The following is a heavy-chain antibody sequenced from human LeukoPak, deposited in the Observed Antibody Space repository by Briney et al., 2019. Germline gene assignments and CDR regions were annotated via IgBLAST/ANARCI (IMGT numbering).Heavy chain of an antibody. CDR1: GFNFSDHS. D-gene: IGHD2-2*01. Sequence: LGGSLRLSCLASGFNFSDHSVNWVRQAPGKGLEWVSYISSSSSTIYYADSVKGRFTISRDNAKNSLYLQMNSLRAEDTAVYYCARGGGGRYCSSTSCYFDYWGQGTLVTVSS. CDR2: ISSSSSTI. CDR3: ARGGGGRYCSSTSCYFDY. V-gene: IGHV3-48*04. J-gene: IGHJ4*02.